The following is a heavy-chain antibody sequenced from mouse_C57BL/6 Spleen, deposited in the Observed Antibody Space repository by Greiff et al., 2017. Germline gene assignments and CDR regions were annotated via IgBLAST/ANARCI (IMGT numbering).Heavy chain of an antibody. CDR2: IDPEDGET. J-gene: IGHJ3*01. CDR1: GFNIKDYY. CDR3: FFYGLQLWFAY. D-gene: IGHD1-1*01. Sequence: EVKLMESGAELVKPGASVKLSCTASGFNIKDYYMHWVKQRTEQGLEWIGRIDPEDGETKYAPKFQGKATITADTSSNTAYLQLSSLTSEDTAVYYCFFYGLQLWFAYWGQGTLVTVSA. V-gene: IGHV14-2*01.